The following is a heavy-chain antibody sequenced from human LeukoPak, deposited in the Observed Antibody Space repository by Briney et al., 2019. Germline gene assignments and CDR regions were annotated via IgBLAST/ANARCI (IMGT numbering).Heavy chain of an antibody. V-gene: IGHV3-30*04. CDR2: ISYDGSNK. Sequence: GGSLRLSCAASGFTFSSYAMHWVRQAPGKGLEGVAVISYDGSNKYYADSVKGRFTISRDNSKNTLYLQMNSLRAEDTAVYYCARDGYGRITMVRGVAIDYWGQGTLVTVSS. J-gene: IGHJ4*02. D-gene: IGHD3-10*01. CDR1: GFTFSSYA. CDR3: ARDGYGRITMVRGVAIDY.